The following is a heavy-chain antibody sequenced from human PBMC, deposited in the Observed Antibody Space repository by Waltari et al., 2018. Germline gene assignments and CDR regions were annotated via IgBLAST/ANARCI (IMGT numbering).Heavy chain of an antibody. J-gene: IGHJ5*02. Sequence: QVQLQESGPGLVKPSETLSLTCTVSGGSISSYYWSWIRQPPGKGLEWIGYIYYSGSTNYNPSLKSRVTISVDTSKNQFYLKLSSVTAADTAVYYCARVGPSMVRGVMPYNWFDPWGQGTLVTVSS. D-gene: IGHD3-10*01. V-gene: IGHV4-59*01. CDR1: GGSISSYY. CDR2: IYYSGST. CDR3: ARVGPSMVRGVMPYNWFDP.